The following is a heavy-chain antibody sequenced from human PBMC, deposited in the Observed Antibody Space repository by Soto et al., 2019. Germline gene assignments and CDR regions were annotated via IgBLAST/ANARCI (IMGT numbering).Heavy chain of an antibody. CDR1: GFTFSSYA. CDR3: AKDLNRYTASYSH. Sequence: EVQLLESGGGLVQPGGSLRLSCAASGFTFSSYAMSWVRQAPGKGLEWVSAISGSGGSTYYADSVKGRFTISRDNSKNTLFLPMNSLRAEDTAVYYCAKDLNRYTASYSHWGQGTLVSVCS. V-gene: IGHV3-23*01. J-gene: IGHJ4*02. CDR2: ISGSGGST. D-gene: IGHD1-26*01.